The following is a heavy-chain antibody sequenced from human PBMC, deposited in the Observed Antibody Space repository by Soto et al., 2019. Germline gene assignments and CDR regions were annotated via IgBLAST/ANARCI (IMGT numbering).Heavy chain of an antibody. CDR1: GYTFTSYG. CDR2: ISAYNGNT. V-gene: IGHV1-18*01. D-gene: IGHD3-10*01. CDR3: ARVVGGGSGGSYREWVYLYYLDV. J-gene: IGHJ6*03. Sequence: QVQLVQSGAEVKKPGASVKVSCKASGYTFTSYGISWVRQAPGQGLEWMGWISAYNGNTNYAQKLQGRVTMTTDTSTSTAYMELRSRRSAEAGVYFFARVVGGGSGGSYREWVYLYYLDVWGKGTTVNVSS.